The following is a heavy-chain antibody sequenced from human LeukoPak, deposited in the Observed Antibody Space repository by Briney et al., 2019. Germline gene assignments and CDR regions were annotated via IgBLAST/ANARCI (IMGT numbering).Heavy chain of an antibody. CDR2: ISWSSGSI. CDR1: GFTFDDYA. Sequence: GRSLRLSCAASGFTFDDYAMHWVRQAPGKGLEWVSGISWSSGSIGYADSVKGRFTISRDNAKNSLYLQMNSLRAEDTALYYCAKEGLRYFDWLLYGGGDFDYWGQGTLVTVSS. V-gene: IGHV3-9*01. J-gene: IGHJ4*02. D-gene: IGHD3-9*01. CDR3: AKEGLRYFDWLLYGGGDFDY.